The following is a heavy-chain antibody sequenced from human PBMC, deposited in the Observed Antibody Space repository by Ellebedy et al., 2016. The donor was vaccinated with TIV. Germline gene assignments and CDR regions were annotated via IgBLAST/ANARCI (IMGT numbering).Heavy chain of an antibody. D-gene: IGHD2-15*01. CDR1: GGSISSSSYY. CDR2: INHSGST. CDR3: ARGDCGGVPCYSGPSVGPWFDP. J-gene: IGHJ5*02. V-gene: IGHV4-39*07. Sequence: GSLRLXXTVSGGSISSSSYYWGWIRQPPGKGLEWIGEINHSGSTNYNPSLKSRVTISVDTSKNQFSLKLRSVTAADTAVYFCARGDCGGVPCYSGPSVGPWFDPWGQGTLVTVSS.